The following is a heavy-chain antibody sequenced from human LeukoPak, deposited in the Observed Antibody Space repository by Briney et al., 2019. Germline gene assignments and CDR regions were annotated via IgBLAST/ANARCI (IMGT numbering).Heavy chain of an antibody. V-gene: IGHV4-59*01. Sequence: PSETLSLTCTVSGGSISSYYWSWIRQPPGKGLEWIGYIYYSGSTNYNPSLKSRVTISVDTSKNQFSLKLSSVTAADTAVYYCATNSKALVVPTGGAFDIWGQGTMVTVSS. D-gene: IGHD7-27*01. CDR3: ATNSKALVVPTGGAFDI. J-gene: IGHJ3*02. CDR2: IYYSGST. CDR1: GGSISSYY.